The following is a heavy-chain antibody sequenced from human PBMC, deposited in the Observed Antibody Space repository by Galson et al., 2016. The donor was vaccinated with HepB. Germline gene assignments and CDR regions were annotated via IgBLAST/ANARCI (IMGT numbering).Heavy chain of an antibody. Sequence: SVKVSCKASGYTFTGYYMHWVRQAPGQGLEWMGWINPNSGGTNYAQKFQGWVTMTRDTSISTTYMELSSLRSEDTAVYYCARGADSGYDLGDYWGQGTLVTVSS. CDR2: INPNSGGT. D-gene: IGHD5-12*01. CDR1: GYTFTGYY. V-gene: IGHV1-2*04. J-gene: IGHJ4*02. CDR3: ARGADSGYDLGDY.